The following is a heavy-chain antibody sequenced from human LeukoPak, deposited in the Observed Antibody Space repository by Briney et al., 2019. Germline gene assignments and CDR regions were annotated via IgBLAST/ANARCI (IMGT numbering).Heavy chain of an antibody. CDR1: GGSISSGSYY. V-gene: IGHV4-61*02. CDR3: ARGTYYYDSSGLYYFDY. Sequence: SETLSLTCTVSGGSISSGSYYWSWIRQPAGKGLEWIGRIYTSGSTNYNPSLKSRVTISVDTSKNQFSLKLSSVTAADTAVYYCARGTYYYDSSGLYYFDYWGQGTLVTVSS. J-gene: IGHJ4*02. CDR2: IYTSGST. D-gene: IGHD3-22*01.